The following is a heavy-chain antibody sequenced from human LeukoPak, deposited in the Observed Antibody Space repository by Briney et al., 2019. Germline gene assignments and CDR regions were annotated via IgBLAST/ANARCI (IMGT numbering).Heavy chain of an antibody. D-gene: IGHD3-10*01. V-gene: IGHV4-34*01. CDR2: INHSGST. CDR1: GGSFSGYY. CDR3: ARAWYYYGSGSYSLYFDY. J-gene: IGHJ4*02. Sequence: SETLSLTCAVYGGSFSGYYWSWIRQPPGKGLEWIGEINHSGSTNYNPSLKSRVTISVDTSKNQFSLKLSSVTAADTAVYYCARAWYYYGSGSYSLYFDYWGQGTLVTVSS.